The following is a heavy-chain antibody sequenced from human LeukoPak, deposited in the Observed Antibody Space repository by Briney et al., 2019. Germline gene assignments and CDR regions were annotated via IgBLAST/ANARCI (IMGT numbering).Heavy chain of an antibody. Sequence: SETLSLTCTVSGGSINSHYWTWVRQPPGKGQEWIGYIYCTGSTIYNPSLKSRVTISVDMSKNQFSLKLSSVTAADTAIYYCAREYCGSATCYFDYWGQGALVTVSS. V-gene: IGHV4-59*11. CDR2: IYCTGST. J-gene: IGHJ4*02. CDR1: GGSINSHY. CDR3: AREYCGSATCYFDY. D-gene: IGHD2-2*01.